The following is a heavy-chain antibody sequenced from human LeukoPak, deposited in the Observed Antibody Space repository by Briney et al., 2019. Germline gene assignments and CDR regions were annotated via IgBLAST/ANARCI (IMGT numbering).Heavy chain of an antibody. J-gene: IGHJ4*02. V-gene: IGHV1-2*02. Sequence: ASVKVSCKASGYTFTGYYVQWVRQAPGQGLEWMGWINPDSGGPNYAQKFQGRVTMTRDASISTAYMELSRLTSDDTAVYYCAKDRGPEWWGSFDYWGQGTLVTVSS. CDR2: INPDSGGP. D-gene: IGHD3-16*01. CDR1: GYTFTGYY. CDR3: AKDRGPEWWGSFDY.